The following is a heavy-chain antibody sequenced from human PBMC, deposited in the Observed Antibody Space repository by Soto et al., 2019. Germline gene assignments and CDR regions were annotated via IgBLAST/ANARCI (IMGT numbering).Heavy chain of an antibody. D-gene: IGHD1-26*01. Sequence: VQLVESGGGVVQPGGSLILSCAASGFIFSTYGMHWVRQVPGKGLEWVAHISFDGSNEHYADSVKGRFTVSRDNAKNTLSLQMNTLTAEYTAVYYCTKEYIVGSTWGYFESWGQGTLVTVSS. CDR1: GFIFSTYG. CDR3: TKEYIVGSTWGYFES. V-gene: IGHV3-30*18. J-gene: IGHJ4*02. CDR2: ISFDGSNE.